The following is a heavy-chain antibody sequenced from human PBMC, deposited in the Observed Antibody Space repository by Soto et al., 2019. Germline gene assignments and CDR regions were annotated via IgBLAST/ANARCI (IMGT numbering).Heavy chain of an antibody. J-gene: IGHJ4*02. V-gene: IGHV1-69*01. CDR3: ARDRDDYGSGNYYNRTDF. Sequence: QGQLVQSGAEVKKPGSSVKVSCKASGGIFSTYAISWLRQAPGQGLEWMGGIIPIFGTPNYAQRFQGRVTITADESTTTSYMELSRLKSEDTAVYYCARDRDDYGSGNYYNRTDFWAQGTLVTVSS. D-gene: IGHD3-10*01. CDR2: IIPIFGTP. CDR1: GGIFSTYA.